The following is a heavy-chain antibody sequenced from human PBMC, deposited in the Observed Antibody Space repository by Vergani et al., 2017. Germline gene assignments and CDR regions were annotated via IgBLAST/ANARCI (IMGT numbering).Heavy chain of an antibody. CDR1: GFTFSNAW. J-gene: IGHJ4*02. CDR3: TTPEGYYDFWSGYRN. V-gene: IGHV3-15*01. CDR2: IKSKTDGGTT. D-gene: IGHD3-3*01. Sequence: EVQLVESGGGLVKPGGSLRLSCAASGFTFSNAWMSWVRQAPGKGLEWVGRIKSKTDGGTTDYAAPVKGRFTISRDDSKNTLYLQMNSLKTEDTAVYDCTTPEGYYDFWSGYRNWGQGTLVTVSS.